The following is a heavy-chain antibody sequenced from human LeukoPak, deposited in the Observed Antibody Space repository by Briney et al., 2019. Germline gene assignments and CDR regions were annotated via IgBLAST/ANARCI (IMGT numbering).Heavy chain of an antibody. V-gene: IGHV3-30*18. J-gene: IGHJ4*02. CDR3: AKEGFNGGNSFDY. CDR2: ISYDGSNK. D-gene: IGHD4-23*01. Sequence: PGGPLRLSCAASGFTFSSYAMHWVGQAPAKGLEWGAVISYDGSNKYYADSVKGRFTISRDNSKNTLYLQMNSLRAEDTAVYYCAKEGFNGGNSFDYWGQGTLVTVSS. CDR1: GFTFSSYA.